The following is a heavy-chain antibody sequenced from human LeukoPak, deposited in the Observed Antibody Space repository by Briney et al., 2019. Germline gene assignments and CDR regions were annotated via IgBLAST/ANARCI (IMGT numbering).Heavy chain of an antibody. J-gene: IGHJ6*02. V-gene: IGHV3-74*03. D-gene: IGHD1-26*01. CDR2: INSDGSST. Sequence: GGSLRLSCAASGFTFSSYWMHWVRQGPGKGLVWVSRINSDGSSTKYADSVKGRFTISRDNAKNTLYLQMNSLRAEDTAVYYCARGSYSHYGMDVWGQGTTVTVSS. CDR3: ARGSYSHYGMDV. CDR1: GFTFSSYW.